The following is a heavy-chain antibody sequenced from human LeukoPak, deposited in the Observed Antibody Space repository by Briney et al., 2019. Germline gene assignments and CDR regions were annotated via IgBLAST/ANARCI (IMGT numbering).Heavy chain of an antibody. CDR1: GGSFSDYY. V-gene: IGHV4-34*01. D-gene: IGHD2-21*02. CDR3: ARVGLAYCGGDCYLFDP. J-gene: IGHJ5*02. Sequence: SETLSLTCAVYGGSFSDYYWSWIHQPPGKGLEWIGEINHSGSTNYNPSLKSRVTISVDTSKNQFSLKLSSVTAADTAVYYCARVGLAYCGGDCYLFDPWGQGTLVTVSS. CDR2: INHSGST.